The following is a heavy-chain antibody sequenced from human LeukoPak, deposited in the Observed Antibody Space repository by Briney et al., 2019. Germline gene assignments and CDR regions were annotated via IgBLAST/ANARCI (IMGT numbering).Heavy chain of an antibody. D-gene: IGHD2-15*01. CDR2: ISGSGGST. CDR3: AKMMEIVVVVAATHEYFQH. V-gene: IGHV3-23*01. CDR1: GFTFSSYA. J-gene: IGHJ1*01. Sequence: GGSLRLSCAASGFTFSSYAMSWVRQAPGKGLEWVSAISGSGGSTYYAYSVKGRFTISRDNSKNTLYLQMNSLRAEDTAVYYCAKMMEIVVVVAATHEYFQHWGQGTLVTVSS.